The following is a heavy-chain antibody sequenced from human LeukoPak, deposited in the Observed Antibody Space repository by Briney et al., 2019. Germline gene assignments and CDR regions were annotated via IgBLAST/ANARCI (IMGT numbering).Heavy chain of an antibody. CDR2: INHSGST. V-gene: IGHV4-34*01. CDR1: GGSFSGYY. Sequence: SETLSLTCAVYGGSFSGYYWSWIRQPPGKGPEWIGEINHSGSTNYNPSLKSRVTISVDTSKNQFSLKLSSVTAADTAVYYCARQAHWVLFAFDIWGQGTMVTVSS. J-gene: IGHJ3*02. CDR3: ARQAHWVLFAFDI. D-gene: IGHD7-27*01.